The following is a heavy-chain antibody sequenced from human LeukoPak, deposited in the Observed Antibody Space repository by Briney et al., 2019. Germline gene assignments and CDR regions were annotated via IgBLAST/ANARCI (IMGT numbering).Heavy chain of an antibody. CDR2: ITGSSSTI. CDR1: GFTFSGYS. CDR3: ARDVGYGFDI. D-gene: IGHD1-26*01. V-gene: IGHV3-48*02. J-gene: IGHJ3*02. Sequence: GGSLRLSCAASGFTFSGYSMNWVRQAPGKGLEWISYITGSSSTIYYADSLKGRLTISRDNAKNSLYLQMNSLRDEDTAVYYCARDVGYGFDIWGLGTMVTVSS.